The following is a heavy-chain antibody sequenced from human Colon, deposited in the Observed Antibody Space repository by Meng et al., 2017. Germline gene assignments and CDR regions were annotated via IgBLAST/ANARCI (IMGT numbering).Heavy chain of an antibody. CDR1: GGAASRGDND. CDR2: VYYTENT. V-gene: IGHV4-61*08. Sequence: QVQRPEWGPGLVWPSETMSLTCTVSGGAASRGDNDWSSIRQTPGKGMDCIGYVYYTENTNYNPSLKNRVTISLDTSNNQFSLKLTSMTAADAAIYYCARVNGDFDEAWFDPWGQGTLVTVSS. D-gene: IGHD2-21*02. J-gene: IGHJ5*02. CDR3: ARVNGDFDEAWFDP.